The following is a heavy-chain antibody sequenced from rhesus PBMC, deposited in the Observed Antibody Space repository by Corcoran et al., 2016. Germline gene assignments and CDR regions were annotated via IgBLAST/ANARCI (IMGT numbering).Heavy chain of an antibody. D-gene: IGHD4-29*01. CDR1: GFPFGDYG. Sequence: EVQLVESGGGWVQPGGSLRLSCAASGFPFGDYGMHWVRQAPGKGLEWVSSISNTGKTISYADSAKGRFTVSRDNAKNSLSLQMNSLRAEDTAVYYCSRDDYGSDWGQGVLVTVSS. CDR2: ISNTGKTI. CDR3: SRDDYGSD. J-gene: IGHJ4*01. V-gene: IGHV3-7*01.